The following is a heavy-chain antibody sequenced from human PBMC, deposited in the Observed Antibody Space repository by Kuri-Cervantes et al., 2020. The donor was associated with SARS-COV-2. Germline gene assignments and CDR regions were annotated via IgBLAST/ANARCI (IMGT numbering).Heavy chain of an antibody. CDR3: AKDQGDSYGISYFDY. D-gene: IGHD5-18*01. V-gene: IGHV3-7*01. J-gene: IGHJ4*02. CDR2: IKQDGSEE. CDR1: GFTFSSYW. Sequence: GGSLRLSCAASGFTFSSYWMTWVRQAPGEGLEWVANIKQDGSEEYYVDSLKGRFTISRDNAKNTLYLQMNSLRAEDTAVYYCAKDQGDSYGISYFDYWGQGTLVTVSS.